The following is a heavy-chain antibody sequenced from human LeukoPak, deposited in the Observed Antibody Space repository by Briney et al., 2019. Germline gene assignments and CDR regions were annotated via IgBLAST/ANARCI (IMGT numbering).Heavy chain of an antibody. D-gene: IGHD1-26*01. CDR1: GGTFSSYA. CDR2: MNPNSGNT. V-gene: IGHV1-8*03. Sequence: ASVKVSCKASGGTFSSYAISWVRQATGQGLEWMGWMNPNSGNTGYAQKFQGRVTITRNTSISTAYMELSSLRSEDTAVYYCARGFLGSTGAFDIWGQGTMVTVSS. J-gene: IGHJ3*02. CDR3: ARGFLGSTGAFDI.